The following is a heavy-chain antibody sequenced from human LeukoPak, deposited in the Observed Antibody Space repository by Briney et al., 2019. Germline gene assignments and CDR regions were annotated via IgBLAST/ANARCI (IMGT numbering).Heavy chain of an antibody. D-gene: IGHD5-18*01. CDR2: IRYDGSNK. J-gene: IGHJ1*01. Sequence: PGGSLRLSCAASGFTFSSYGMHWVRQAPGKGLEWVAFIRYDGSNKYYADSVKGRFTIPRDNSKNTLYLQMNSLRAEDTAVYYCAKSDTAMVMGGYFQHWGQGTLVTVSS. CDR3: AKSDTAMVMGGYFQH. CDR1: GFTFSSYG. V-gene: IGHV3-30*02.